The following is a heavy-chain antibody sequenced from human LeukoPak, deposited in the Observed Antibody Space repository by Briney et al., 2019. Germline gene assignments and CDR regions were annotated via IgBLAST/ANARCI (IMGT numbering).Heavy chain of an antibody. J-gene: IGHJ4*02. D-gene: IGHD5-12*01. CDR1: GFTFSSYS. V-gene: IGHV3-48*02. CDR3: ARRYSGYDYEDF. Sequence: PGGSLRLSCAASGFTFSSYSMNWVRQAPGKGLEWVSYISSSSSTIFYADSVKGRFTISRDNAKNSLYLQMSSLRDEDTAVYYCARRYSGYDYEDFWGQGNPGHRLL. CDR2: ISSSSSTI.